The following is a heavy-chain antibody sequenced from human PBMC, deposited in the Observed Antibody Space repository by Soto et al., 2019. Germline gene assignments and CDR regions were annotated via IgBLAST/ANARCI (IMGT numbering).Heavy chain of an antibody. Sequence: SETLSLTGTVSRGSISSGGYYWMEICQRPVQGLEWIEYIYYSGSTYYNPSLKSRVTISVDTSKNQFSLKLSSVTAADTAVYYCARDQDIVVVPAAGPYYYYYGMEVWGQGTKVT. V-gene: IGHV4-31*03. CDR1: RGSISSGGYY. J-gene: IGHJ6*02. CDR3: ARDQDIVVVPAAGPYYYYYGMEV. CDR2: IYYSGST. D-gene: IGHD2-2*01.